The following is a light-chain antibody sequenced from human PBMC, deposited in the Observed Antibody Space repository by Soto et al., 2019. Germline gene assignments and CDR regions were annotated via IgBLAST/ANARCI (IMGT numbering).Light chain of an antibody. CDR3: QQYNNWPPWIT. J-gene: IGKJ5*01. CDR1: QSVSSN. Sequence: EIVMTQSPATLSVSPGERATLSCRASQSVSSNLAWYQQKPGQAPRLLIYGASTRATGSPARFSGSGSGTEFTLTISSLQSEDFAVYYCQQYNNWPPWITFGQGTRLEIK. V-gene: IGKV3-15*01. CDR2: GAS.